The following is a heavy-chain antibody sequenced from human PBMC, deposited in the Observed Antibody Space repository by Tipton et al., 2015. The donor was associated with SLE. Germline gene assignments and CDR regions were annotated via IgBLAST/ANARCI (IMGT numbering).Heavy chain of an antibody. CDR3: AYSGVAFDI. CDR1: GFTFSSYA. D-gene: IGHD6-19*01. Sequence: SLRLSCAASGFTFSSYAMHWVRQAPGKGLEWVAVISYDGSSKYYADSVKGRFTISRDNSKNTLYLQMNSLRAEDTAVYYCAYSGVAFDIWGQGTMVTVSS. CDR2: ISYDGSSK. J-gene: IGHJ3*02. V-gene: IGHV3-30-3*01.